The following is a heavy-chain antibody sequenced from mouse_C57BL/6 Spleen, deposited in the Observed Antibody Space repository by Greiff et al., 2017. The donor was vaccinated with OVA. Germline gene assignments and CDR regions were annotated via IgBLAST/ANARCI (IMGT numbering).Heavy chain of an antibody. Sequence: QVQLKQSGAELARPGASVKLSCKASGYTFTSYGISWVKQRTGQGLEWIGEIYPRSGNTYYNEKFKGKATLTADKSSSTAYMELRSLTSEDSAVSFCARPPYDGVAYWGQGTLGTVSA. J-gene: IGHJ3*01. CDR3: ARPPYDGVAY. CDR2: IYPRSGNT. CDR1: GYTFTSYG. D-gene: IGHD1-1*01. V-gene: IGHV1-81*01.